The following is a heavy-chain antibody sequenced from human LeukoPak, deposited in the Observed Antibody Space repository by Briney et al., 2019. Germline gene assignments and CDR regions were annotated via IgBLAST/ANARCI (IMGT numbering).Heavy chain of an antibody. CDR2: INHSGST. CDR1: GGPFSGYY. D-gene: IGHD2-21*01. V-gene: IGHV4-34*01. Sequence: SETLPLTCAGYGGPFSGYYWSWIRQPPGKGLEWIGEINHSGSTNYNPSLKSRVTISVGTSSNQFSLKLTAVTAADTAVYYWARAPARGGDFDYWGQGTLVTVSS. J-gene: IGHJ4*02. CDR3: ARAPARGGDFDY.